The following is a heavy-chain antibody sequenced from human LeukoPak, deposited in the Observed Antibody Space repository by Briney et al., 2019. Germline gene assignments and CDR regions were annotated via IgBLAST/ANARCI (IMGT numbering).Heavy chain of an antibody. CDR2: IYSSGRS. V-gene: IGHV4-4*07. D-gene: IGHD3-22*01. Sequence: PSETLSLNCNVSGGSINTYYWSWIRQPAGKGLEWIGRIYSSGRSTYNPSLKSRVTMSAGTSKNQLTLKMKSVTAADTAVYYCAKDSRGISMIKVVSRPYYFDYWGQGTLVTVSS. CDR1: GGSINTYY. J-gene: IGHJ4*02. CDR3: AKDSRGISMIKVVSRPYYFDY.